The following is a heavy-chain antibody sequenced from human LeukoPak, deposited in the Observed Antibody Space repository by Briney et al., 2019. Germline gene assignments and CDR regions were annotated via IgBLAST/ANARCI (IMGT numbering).Heavy chain of an antibody. CDR2: ISAYKGNT. Sequence: GASVKVFCKASGYTFTSYGISWVRQAPGQGLEWMGWISAYKGNTNYAQKLQGRVTMTTDTSTSTAYMELRSLRSDDTAVYYCARDSRRFSEGPYYFDYWGQGTLVTVSS. CDR3: ARDSRRFSEGPYYFDY. D-gene: IGHD3-10*01. CDR1: GYTFTSYG. J-gene: IGHJ4*02. V-gene: IGHV1-18*01.